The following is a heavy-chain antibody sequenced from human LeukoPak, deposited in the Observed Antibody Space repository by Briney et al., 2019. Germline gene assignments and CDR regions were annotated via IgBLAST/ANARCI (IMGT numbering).Heavy chain of an antibody. Sequence: KAGGSLRLSCAASGFTFSSYSMNWIRQAPGKGLEWVSSISSSSSYIYYADSVKGRFTISRDNAKNSLYLQMNSLRAEDTAVYYCARGSSASYYNSRFDYWGQGTLVTVSS. V-gene: IGHV3-21*04. J-gene: IGHJ4*02. CDR3: ARGSSASYYNSRFDY. CDR2: ISSSSSYI. CDR1: GFTFSSYS. D-gene: IGHD3-10*01.